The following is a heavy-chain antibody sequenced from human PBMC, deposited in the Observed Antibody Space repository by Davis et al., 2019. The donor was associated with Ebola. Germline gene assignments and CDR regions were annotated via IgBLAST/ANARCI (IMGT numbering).Heavy chain of an antibody. CDR1: GFNFGSHD. D-gene: IGHD7-27*01. J-gene: IGHJ4*02. Sequence: GESLKISCEASGFNFGSHDMNWVRQAPGKGLEWVSNINGRGDSTSYSASVRGRFIISRDNSKNTLYMQMNGLRADDTATYYCWKDPNWGSGYWGQGTLVTVSS. CDR2: INGRGDST. V-gene: IGHV3-23*01. CDR3: WKDPNWGSGY.